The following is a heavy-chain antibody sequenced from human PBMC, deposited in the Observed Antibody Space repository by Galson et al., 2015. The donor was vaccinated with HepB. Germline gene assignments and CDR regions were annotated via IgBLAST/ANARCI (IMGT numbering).Heavy chain of an antibody. D-gene: IGHD6-13*01. CDR2: ISYDGSNK. V-gene: IGHV3-30*03. CDR3: ARGIAAAGDY. Sequence: SLRLSCAASGFTFSSYGMHWVRQAPGKGLEWVAVISYDGSNKYYADSVKGRFTISRDNSKNTLYLQMNSLRDEDTAVYYCARGIAAAGDYWGQGTLVTVSS. CDR1: GFTFSSYG. J-gene: IGHJ4*02.